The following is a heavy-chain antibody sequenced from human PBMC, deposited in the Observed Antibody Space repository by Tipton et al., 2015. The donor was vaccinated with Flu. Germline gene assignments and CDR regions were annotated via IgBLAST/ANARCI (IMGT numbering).Heavy chain of an antibody. D-gene: IGHD2-8*02. CDR2: INHGGST. CDR1: GGSFSGYY. CDR3: ARHSYWYRAPS. Sequence: TLSLTCAVNGGSFSGYYWSWIRQPPGKGLEWIGEINHGGSTHYKTSLKSRVTMSVDTSMNQVSLRLSSVTAADTAVYFCARHSYWYRAPSWGQGTLVTVSS. J-gene: IGHJ5*02. V-gene: IGHV4-34*01.